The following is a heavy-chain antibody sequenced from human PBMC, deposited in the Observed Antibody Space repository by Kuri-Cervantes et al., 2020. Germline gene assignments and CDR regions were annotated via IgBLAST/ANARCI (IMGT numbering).Heavy chain of an antibody. CDR1: GFTFSSYS. CDR3: ARGSQSFDY. V-gene: IGHV3-48*01. CDR2: ISSNSITI. J-gene: IGHJ4*02. Sequence: GGSLRLSCAASGFTFSSYSVDWVRQVPGKGLEWVSSISSNSITIYYADSVKGRFTISRDNAKNSVYLQMNSLRAEDTAVYYCARGSQSFDYWGQGTLVTVSS.